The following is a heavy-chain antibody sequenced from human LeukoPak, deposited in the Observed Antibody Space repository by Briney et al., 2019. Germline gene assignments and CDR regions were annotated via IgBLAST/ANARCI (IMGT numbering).Heavy chain of an antibody. CDR2: IYHSGST. Sequence: SETLSLTCAVSGGSISSGGYSWRWVRQPPGKGLEWIGYIYHSGSTYYNPSLKSRVTISVDTSKNQFSLKLSSVTAADTAVYYCARDPDLWGQGTLVTVSS. CDR1: GGSISSGGYS. CDR3: ARDPDL. J-gene: IGHJ4*02. V-gene: IGHV4-30-2*01.